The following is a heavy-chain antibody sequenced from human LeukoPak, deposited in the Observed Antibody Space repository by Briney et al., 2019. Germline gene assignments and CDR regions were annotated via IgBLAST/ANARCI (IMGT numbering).Heavy chain of an antibody. V-gene: IGHV4-4*07. D-gene: IGHD3-22*01. J-gene: IGHJ4*02. CDR3: ARGGYYYDSSGYYSFDY. CDR2: IHTSGST. CDR1: GVSISSYY. Sequence: SETLSLTCTVSGVSISSYYWSWIRQPAGKGLEWIGRIHTSGSTNYNPALKSRVTMSEDTSRNQFSLKLSSVTAADTAVYYRARGGYYYDSSGYYSFDYWGQGTLVTVSS.